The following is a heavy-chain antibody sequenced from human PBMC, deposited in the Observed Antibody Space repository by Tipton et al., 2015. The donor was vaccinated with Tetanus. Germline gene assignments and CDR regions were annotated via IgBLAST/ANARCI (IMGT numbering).Heavy chain of an antibody. D-gene: IGHD1-1*01. CDR3: ARGQVHYYYYGMDV. J-gene: IGHJ6*02. V-gene: IGHV1-8*01. Sequence: QLVQFGAEVKKPGASVKVSCKASGYTFTSYDINWVRQATGQGLEWMGWMNPNSGNTGYAQKFQGRVTMTRNTSISTAYMELSSLRSEDTAVYYCARGQVHYYYYGMDVWGQGTTVTVSS. CDR2: MNPNSGNT. CDR1: GYTFTSYD.